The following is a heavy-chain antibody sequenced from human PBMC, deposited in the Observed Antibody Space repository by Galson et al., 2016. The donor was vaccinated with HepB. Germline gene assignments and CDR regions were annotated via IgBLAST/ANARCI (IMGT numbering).Heavy chain of an antibody. J-gene: IGHJ4*02. CDR1: GFTFSTYS. D-gene: IGHD1-26*01. V-gene: IGHV3-48*01. CDR2: ISGSSSTI. Sequence: SLRLSCAVSGFTFSTYSMNWVRQAPGKGLEWVSYISGSSSTIYYADSVKGRFTISRDNAKNSLFLRMHSLRVEDTAVDYCVRDRRQWVSMGATTRFRERGIDYWGQGTLVTVSS. CDR3: VRDRRQWVSMGATTRFRERGIDY.